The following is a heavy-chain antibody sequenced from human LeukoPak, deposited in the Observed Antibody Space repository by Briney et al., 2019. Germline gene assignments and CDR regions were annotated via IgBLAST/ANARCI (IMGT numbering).Heavy chain of an antibody. Sequence: ASVKVSCKASGYTFTSYGISWVRQAPGQGLEWMGWISAYNGNTNYAQKLQGRVTMTTDTSTSTAYMELRSLRSDDTAVYYCARWRPYDYVWGSYRSFFDYWGQGTLVTVSS. CDR1: GYTFTSYG. D-gene: IGHD3-16*02. V-gene: IGHV1-18*01. CDR2: ISAYNGNT. CDR3: ARWRPYDYVWGSYRSFFDY. J-gene: IGHJ4*02.